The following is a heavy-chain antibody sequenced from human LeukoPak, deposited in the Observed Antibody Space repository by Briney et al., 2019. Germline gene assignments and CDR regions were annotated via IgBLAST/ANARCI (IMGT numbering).Heavy chain of an antibody. V-gene: IGHV4-59*01. CDR3: ARSDGYNYGQRFDY. J-gene: IGHJ4*02. Sequence: SETLSLTCTVSGGSISNYYWSWIRQPPGKGLEWIGYIYYSGSTNYNPSLKSRVTISVDTSKKQFSLKLSSVTAAGTAVYYCARSDGYNYGQRFDYWGQGSLVTVS. CDR1: GGSISNYY. D-gene: IGHD5-18*01. CDR2: IYYSGST.